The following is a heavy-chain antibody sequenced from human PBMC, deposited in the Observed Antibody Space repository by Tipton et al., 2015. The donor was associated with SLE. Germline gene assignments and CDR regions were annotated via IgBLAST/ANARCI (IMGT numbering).Heavy chain of an antibody. J-gene: IGHJ4*02. V-gene: IGHV4-59*04. CDR2: IYFSGTT. CDR3: ARGIVGRDGWYRRHYCDF. D-gene: IGHD6-19*01. CDR1: GGSFRNYY. Sequence: GLVKPSETLSLTCAVYGGSFRNYYWGWVSQPPGKGLEWIGNIYFSGTTYYNPSLKSRVTFSVDTSKKQFSLKLTSVTAADTAVYYCARGIVGRDGWYRRHYCDFWGRGTLVTVSS.